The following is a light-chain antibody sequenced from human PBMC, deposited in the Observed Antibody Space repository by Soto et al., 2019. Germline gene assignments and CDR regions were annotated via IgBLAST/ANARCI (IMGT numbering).Light chain of an antibody. J-gene: IGKJ4*01. CDR1: QTVSNN. CDR2: GAS. V-gene: IGKV3-15*01. Sequence: EIVMTQSPATLSMSPGERVSISCRASQTVSNNLAWYQQKPGQAPRLLIYGASTRAIGVAARFSGSGSGTDFTLTITSLQSEDFAVYYCQQYHKWPPFTFGGGTVVEIK. CDR3: QQYHKWPPFT.